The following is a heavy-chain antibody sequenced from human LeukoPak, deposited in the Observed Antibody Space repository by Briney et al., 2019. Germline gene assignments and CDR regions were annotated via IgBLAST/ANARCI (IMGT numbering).Heavy chain of an antibody. D-gene: IGHD3-9*01. CDR2: INHSGST. CDR1: GGSFSGYY. Sequence: PSETLSLTCAVYGGSFSGYYWSWIRQPPGKGLEWIGEINHSGSTNYNPSLKSRVTISVDTSKNQFSLKLSSVTAADTAVYYCARADILTGHYRRINAFDIWGQGTMVTVSS. CDR3: ARADILTGHYRRINAFDI. J-gene: IGHJ3*02. V-gene: IGHV4-34*01.